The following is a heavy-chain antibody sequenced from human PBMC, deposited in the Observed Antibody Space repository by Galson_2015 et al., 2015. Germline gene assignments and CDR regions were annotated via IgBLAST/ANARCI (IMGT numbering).Heavy chain of an antibody. D-gene: IGHD5-18*01. J-gene: IGHJ6*02. CDR3: ARDTGGYSYGYVGFHYYYGMDV. CDR1: GFTFSSYG. Sequence: SLRLSCAASGFTFSSYGMHWVRQAPGKGLEWVAVIWYDGSNKYYADSVKGRFTISRDNSKNTLHLQMNSLRAEDTAVYYCARDTGGYSYGYVGFHYYYGMDVWGQGTTVTVSS. V-gene: IGHV3-33*01. CDR2: IWYDGSNK.